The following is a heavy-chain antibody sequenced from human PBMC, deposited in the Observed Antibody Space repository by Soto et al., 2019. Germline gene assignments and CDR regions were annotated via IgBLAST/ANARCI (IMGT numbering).Heavy chain of an antibody. CDR3: ARSITLAGDY. CDR2: ISAGNGNT. J-gene: IGHJ4*02. V-gene: IGHV1-3*01. D-gene: IGHD1-20*01. CDR1: GYTFTSYA. Sequence: QVQLVQSGAEVKKPGASVKVSCKASGYTFTSYAMHWVRQAPGQRLEWMGWISAGNGNTKYSQKFQGRVTITRDTSASTAYMELSSLRSEDTAVYYCARSITLAGDYWGQGTLVTVSS.